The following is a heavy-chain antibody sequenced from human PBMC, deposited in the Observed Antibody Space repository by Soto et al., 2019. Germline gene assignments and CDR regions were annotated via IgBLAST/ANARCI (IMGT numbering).Heavy chain of an antibody. CDR2: LSDNGGTT. J-gene: IGHJ4*02. Sequence: EVQLLESGGGLVQPGGSLRLSCAASGFTFSTYAMDWVRQAPGKGLEWVSSLSDNGGTTYYADSVKGRFTISRDNSKNTLYLQMNSLRADDTAVYSCAKHRPTWIQLWSLDYWGQGTLVTVSS. D-gene: IGHD5-18*01. V-gene: IGHV3-23*01. CDR1: GFTFSTYA. CDR3: AKHRPTWIQLWSLDY.